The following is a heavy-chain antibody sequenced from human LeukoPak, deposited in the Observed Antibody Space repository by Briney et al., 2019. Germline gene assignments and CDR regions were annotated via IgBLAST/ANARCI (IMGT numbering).Heavy chain of an antibody. CDR2: IISEGSST. Sequence: PGGSLRLSCAAPGFTFSSYWMHWVRQAPGKGLVWVSRIISEGSSTSYADSVKGRFTISRDNAKNTLYLQMNSLRGEDTAVYYCARLDAAVAGNGWSYYHYYYMDVWGKGTTVTVSS. V-gene: IGHV3-74*01. CDR3: ARLDAAVAGNGWSYYHYYYMDV. CDR1: GFTFSSYW. J-gene: IGHJ6*03. D-gene: IGHD6-19*01.